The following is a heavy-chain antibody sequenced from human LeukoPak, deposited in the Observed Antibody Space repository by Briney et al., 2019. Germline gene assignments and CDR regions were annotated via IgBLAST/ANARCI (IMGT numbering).Heavy chain of an antibody. Sequence: SETLSLTCTVSGGSISTSNYYWGWIRQPPGKGLEWIGNIFYSGSTYYSPSLKSRVTISVDTSKNQFSLKLSSVTAADTAVFYCARREDSSGWYWDYYYYMDVWGKGTTVTISS. CDR3: ARREDSSGWYWDYYYYMDV. D-gene: IGHD6-19*01. V-gene: IGHV4-39*07. CDR1: GGSISTSNYY. CDR2: IFYSGST. J-gene: IGHJ6*03.